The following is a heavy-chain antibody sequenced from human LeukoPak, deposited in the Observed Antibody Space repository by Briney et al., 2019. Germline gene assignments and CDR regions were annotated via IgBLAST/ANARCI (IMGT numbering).Heavy chain of an antibody. CDR2: ISSSSSYI. J-gene: IGHJ4*02. D-gene: IGHD5-18*01. CDR3: ARGRGIQLWLTHTLDY. CDR1: GLTVTNAW. Sequence: GGSLRLSCAASGLTVTNAWMNWVRQAPGKGLEWVSSISSSSSYIYYADSVKGRFTISRDNAKNSLYLQMNSLRAEDTAVYYCARGRGIQLWLTHTLDYWGQGTLVTVSS. V-gene: IGHV3-21*01.